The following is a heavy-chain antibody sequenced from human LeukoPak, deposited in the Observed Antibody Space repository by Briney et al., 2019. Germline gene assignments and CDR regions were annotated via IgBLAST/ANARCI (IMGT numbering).Heavy chain of an antibody. CDR2: ISYDGSNK. Sequence: GGSLRLSCAASGFTFSSYGMHWVRQAPGKGLEWVAVISYDGSNKYYADSVKGRFTISRDNSKNALYLQMNSLRAEDTAVYYCARDMDWNYLGVFDYWGQGTLVTVSS. J-gene: IGHJ4*02. V-gene: IGHV3-30*03. CDR1: GFTFSSYG. D-gene: IGHD1-7*01. CDR3: ARDMDWNYLGVFDY.